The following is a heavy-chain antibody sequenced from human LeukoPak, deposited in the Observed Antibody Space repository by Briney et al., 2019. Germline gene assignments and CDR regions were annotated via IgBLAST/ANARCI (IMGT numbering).Heavy chain of an antibody. J-gene: IGHJ6*03. CDR1: GFTFSSYA. D-gene: IGHD5-18*01. Sequence: SGGSLRLSCAASGFTFSSYAISWVRQAPGQGLEWMGGIIPIFGTANYAQKLQGRVTITTDESTSTAYMELSSLRSEDTAVYYCASTALYYYYYMDVWGKGTTVTVSS. CDR3: ASTALYYYYYMDV. CDR2: IIPIFGTA. V-gene: IGHV1-69*05.